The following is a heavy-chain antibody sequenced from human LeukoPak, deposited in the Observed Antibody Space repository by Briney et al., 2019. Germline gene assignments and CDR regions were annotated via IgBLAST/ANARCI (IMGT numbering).Heavy chain of an antibody. CDR3: AKARSIGYYYYMDV. Sequence: GRSLRLSCAASGFTFSSYGMHWVRQAPGKGLEWVAVISYDGSNKYYADSVKGRFTISRDNSKNTLYLQMNSLRAEDTAVYYCAKARSIGYYYYMDVWGKGTTVTVSS. V-gene: IGHV3-30*18. CDR1: GFTFSSYG. J-gene: IGHJ6*03. CDR2: ISYDGSNK.